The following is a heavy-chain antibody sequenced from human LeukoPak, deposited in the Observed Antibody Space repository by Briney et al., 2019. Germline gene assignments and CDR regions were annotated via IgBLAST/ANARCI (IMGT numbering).Heavy chain of an antibody. CDR1: GYTFISYA. D-gene: IGHD6-13*01. J-gene: IGHJ4*02. CDR3: ARGVLREQQLGLDY. Sequence: ASVKVSCKASGYTFISYAIRWVRQAPGQRLEWMGWINAGNGNTKYSQQFQGRVTITRDTSASTAYMDLSSLRSEDTAVYYCARGVLREQQLGLDYWGQGTLVTVSS. V-gene: IGHV1-3*01. CDR2: INAGNGNT.